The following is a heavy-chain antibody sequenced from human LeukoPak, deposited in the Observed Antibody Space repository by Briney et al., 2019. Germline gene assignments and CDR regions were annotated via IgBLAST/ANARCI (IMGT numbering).Heavy chain of an antibody. Sequence: SETLSLTCTVSGGSISSYYWSWIRQPAGKGLEWIGRIYTSGSTNYNPSLKSRVTMSVDTSKNQFSLKLSSVTAADTAVYYCARDQSGSYYGSFDYWAQGTLVTVSS. V-gene: IGHV4-4*07. CDR3: ARDQSGSYYGSFDY. CDR1: GGSISSYY. D-gene: IGHD1-26*01. CDR2: IYTSGST. J-gene: IGHJ4*02.